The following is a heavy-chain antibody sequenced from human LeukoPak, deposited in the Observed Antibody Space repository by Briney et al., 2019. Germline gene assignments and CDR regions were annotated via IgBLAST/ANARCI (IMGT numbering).Heavy chain of an antibody. D-gene: IGHD3-10*01. CDR3: ARDSHDSGGFYFDY. J-gene: IGHJ4*02. CDR2: IKSKTDGGTT. Sequence: GGSLRLSCAASGFTFSNAWMSWVRQAPGKGLEWVGRIKSKTDGGTTDYAAPVKGRFTISRDASKNSLYLQMNSLKTEDTAVYYCARDSHDSGGFYFDYWGQGTLVTVSS. V-gene: IGHV3-15*01. CDR1: GFTFSNAW.